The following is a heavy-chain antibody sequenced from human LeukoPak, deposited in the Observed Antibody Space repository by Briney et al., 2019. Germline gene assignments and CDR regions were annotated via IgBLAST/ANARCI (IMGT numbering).Heavy chain of an antibody. V-gene: IGHV3-23*01. CDR2: ISGSGGST. CDR3: AKDKWDMGATRTVGADYFQH. D-gene: IGHD1-26*01. J-gene: IGHJ1*01. CDR1: GFTFSSYA. Sequence: GGSLRLSCAASGFTFSSYAMSWVRQAPGKGLEWVSAISGSGGSTYYADSVTGRFTISRDNSKNTLYLQMNSLRAEDTAVYYCAKDKWDMGATRTVGADYFQHWGQGTLVTVSS.